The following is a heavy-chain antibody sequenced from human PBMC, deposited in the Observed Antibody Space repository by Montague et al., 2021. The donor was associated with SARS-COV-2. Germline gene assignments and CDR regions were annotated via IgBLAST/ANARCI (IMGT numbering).Heavy chain of an antibody. D-gene: IGHD3-10*01. CDR1: GGSVSSSPYY. CDR3: ASSYYYGSGTYVYNYYMDV. J-gene: IGHJ6*03. Sequence: SETLSLTCTVSGGSVSSSPYYWGWIRQPPGRGLEWVGSISYSGRTYFXPCLKSRPTISVDSSENQFSLGLSSVTAADTAVYYCASSYYYGSGTYVYNYYMDVWGKGTTVTVSS. V-gene: IGHV4-39*01. CDR2: ISYSGRT.